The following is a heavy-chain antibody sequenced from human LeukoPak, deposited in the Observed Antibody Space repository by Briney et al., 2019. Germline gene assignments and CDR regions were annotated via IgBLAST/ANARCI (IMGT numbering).Heavy chain of an antibody. V-gene: IGHV3-74*01. J-gene: IGHJ4*02. CDR3: ARSQFDY. CDR1: GIAFSSYW. CDR2: ISGDGTTT. Sequence: GGSLRLSCAASGIAFSSYWMLWVRQAPGKGLVWVSRISGDGTTTTYADSVKGRFTISRDNAKNILYLQMNSLRAEDTAIYYCARSQFDYWGQGILVTVSS.